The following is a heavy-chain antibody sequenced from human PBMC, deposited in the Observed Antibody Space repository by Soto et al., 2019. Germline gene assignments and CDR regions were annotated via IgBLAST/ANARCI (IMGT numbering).Heavy chain of an antibody. CDR3: AQIDYGDYDTC. D-gene: IGHD4-17*01. CDR2: INAGNGNT. J-gene: IGHJ4*02. Sequence: APVEVSCKASGYTFTSYAMHLVAQAPGQRLEWMGWINAGNGNTKYSQKFQGRVTITRDTSASTAYMELSSLRSEDTAVYYCAQIDYGDYDTCWGQGTLVTVSS. V-gene: IGHV1-3*01. CDR1: GYTFTSYA.